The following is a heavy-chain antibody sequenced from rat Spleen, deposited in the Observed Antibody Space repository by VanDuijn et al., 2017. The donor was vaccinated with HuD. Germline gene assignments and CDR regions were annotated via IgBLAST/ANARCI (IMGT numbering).Heavy chain of an antibody. D-gene: IGHD1-11*01. CDR3: ASQILRRVGYYFDY. CDR1: GFTFSNYY. CDR2: ISNVGGNT. J-gene: IGHJ2*01. V-gene: IGHV5-25*01. Sequence: EVLLVKSGGGLVRPGRSMKLSCAASGFTFSNYYMAWVRQAPTKGQEWVASISNVGGNTYYRDSVKGRFTISRDNAKSTLYLQMDSLRSEDTATYYCASQILRRVGYYFDYWGQGVMVTVSS.